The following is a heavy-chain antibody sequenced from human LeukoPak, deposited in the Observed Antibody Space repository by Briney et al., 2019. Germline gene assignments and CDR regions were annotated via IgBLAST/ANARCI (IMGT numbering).Heavy chain of an antibody. Sequence: GGSLRLSCAASGFIFSSYWMSWVRQAPGKGLEWVANINQDGSEKYYVDSVKGRFTISRDNAENSLYLQMNSLRAEDTAVYYCARVVGDGYNSDAFDIWGQGTMVTVSS. V-gene: IGHV3-7*03. CDR2: INQDGSEK. J-gene: IGHJ3*02. CDR1: GFIFSSYW. CDR3: ARVVGDGYNSDAFDI. D-gene: IGHD5-24*01.